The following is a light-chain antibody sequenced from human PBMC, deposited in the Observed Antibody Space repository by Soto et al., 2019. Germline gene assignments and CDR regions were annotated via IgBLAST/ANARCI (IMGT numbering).Light chain of an antibody. Sequence: SALTQPASVSGSPGQSITLSCTGTSSDVGGYNYVSWYQLHPGRAPKLIIYDVSHRPSGISNRFSGSKSGNTASLTISGLQPEDEADYFCSSYTTGITLYVFGPGTKLTVL. CDR2: DVS. CDR3: SSYTTGITLYV. CDR1: SSDVGGYNY. V-gene: IGLV2-14*01. J-gene: IGLJ1*01.